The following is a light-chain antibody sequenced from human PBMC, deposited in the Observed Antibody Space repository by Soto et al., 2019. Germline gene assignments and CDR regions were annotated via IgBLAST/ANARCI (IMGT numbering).Light chain of an antibody. CDR1: NSDIGGYNY. CDR2: DVS. J-gene: IGLJ2*01. CDR3: SSYTSRSTLGV. Sequence: QSALTQPASVTGSPGQSITISCTGTNSDIGGYNYVSWYQQHPGKAPKLMIYDVSNPPSGVAYRFSGYQSGNTASLTISGLQAEDEAEYYCSSYTSRSTLGVFGGGTKLTVL. V-gene: IGLV2-14*03.